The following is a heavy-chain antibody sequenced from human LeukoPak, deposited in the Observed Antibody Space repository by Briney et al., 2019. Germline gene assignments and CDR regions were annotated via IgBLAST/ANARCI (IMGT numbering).Heavy chain of an antibody. D-gene: IGHD6-19*01. V-gene: IGHV3-7*01. CDR3: ARDRPVGSGWYPNWFDP. Sequence: GGSLRLSCAASGFTFSSHSMNWVRQAPGKGLEWVANIKQDGSEKYYVDSVKGRFTISRDNAKNSLYLQMNSLRAEDTAVYYCARDRPVGSGWYPNWFDPWGQGTLVTVSS. CDR1: GFTFSSHS. CDR2: IKQDGSEK. J-gene: IGHJ5*02.